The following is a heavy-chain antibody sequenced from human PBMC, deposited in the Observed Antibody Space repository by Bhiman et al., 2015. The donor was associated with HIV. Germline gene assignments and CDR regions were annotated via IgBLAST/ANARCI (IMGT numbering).Heavy chain of an antibody. V-gene: IGHV3-9*01. J-gene: IGHJ3*02. CDR2: ISWSSHSI. D-gene: IGHD6-6*01. Sequence: EVQLVESGGGLVQPGGSLRLSCAASGFTFDDYGMHWVRQAPGKGLEWVSGISWSSHSIGYADSVKGRFTISRDNAKNSLFLQMNSLRTEDTALFYCVKDRAYSGSSMGAFDIWGQGQWSPSLQ. CDR1: GFTFDDYG. CDR3: VKDRAYSGSSMGAFDI.